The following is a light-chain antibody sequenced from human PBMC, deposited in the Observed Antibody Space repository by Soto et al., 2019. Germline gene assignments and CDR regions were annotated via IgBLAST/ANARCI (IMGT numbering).Light chain of an antibody. CDR2: GAS. Sequence: EIIMTQSPATLSVSPGERATLSCRASQSVSSSLAWYQQKPGQAPRLLIYGASTRATGIPARFSGGGSGTEFTLTISSLQSEDFAVYYCQQYNNWPPWTLGQGTKVDIK. J-gene: IGKJ1*01. CDR3: QQYNNWPPWT. V-gene: IGKV3-15*01. CDR1: QSVSSS.